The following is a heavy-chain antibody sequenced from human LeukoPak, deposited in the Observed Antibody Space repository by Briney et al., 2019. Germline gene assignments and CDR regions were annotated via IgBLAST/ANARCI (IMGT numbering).Heavy chain of an antibody. Sequence: PGGSLRLSCTASGFTFSGYEMNWVRQAPGKGLEWVSYISSSGNSIYYADSVKGRFTVSRDNAKNSLYLQMHSLRAEDMAVYYCARGRFGSCWGQGTLVTVSS. V-gene: IGHV3-48*03. CDR1: GFTFSGYE. CDR2: ISSSGNSI. J-gene: IGHJ1*01. CDR3: ARGRFGSC. D-gene: IGHD6-13*01.